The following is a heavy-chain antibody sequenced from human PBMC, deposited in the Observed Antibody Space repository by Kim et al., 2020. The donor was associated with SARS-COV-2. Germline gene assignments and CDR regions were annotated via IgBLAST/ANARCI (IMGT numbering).Heavy chain of an antibody. Sequence: GGSLRLSCAASGFTFSSYGMHWVRQAPGKGLEWVAVISYDGSNKYYADSVKGRFTISRDNSKNTLYLQMNSLRAEDTAVYYCAKDLNVLRYFDWFDYWGQGTLVTVSS. J-gene: IGHJ4*02. D-gene: IGHD3-9*01. V-gene: IGHV3-30*18. CDR3: AKDLNVLRYFDWFDY. CDR2: ISYDGSNK. CDR1: GFTFSSYG.